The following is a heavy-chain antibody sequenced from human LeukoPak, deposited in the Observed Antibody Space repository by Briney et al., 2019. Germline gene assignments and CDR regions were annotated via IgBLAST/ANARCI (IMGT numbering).Heavy chain of an antibody. CDR3: ASNVLLVTGSGDF. V-gene: IGHV4-39*07. CDR1: GGSLSSTTNY. Sequence: SETLSLTCNVSGGSLSSTTNYWGWIRQPPGRGLEWIGNTYYRGSTYYNPSLKSRVIISLDTSKNQFSLKLSSVTAADTAVYYCASNVLLVTGSGDFWGQGTLVTVSS. CDR2: TYYRGST. J-gene: IGHJ4*02. D-gene: IGHD2-21*02.